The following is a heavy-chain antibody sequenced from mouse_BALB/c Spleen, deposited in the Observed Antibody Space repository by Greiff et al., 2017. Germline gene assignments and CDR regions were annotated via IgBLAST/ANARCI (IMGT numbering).Heavy chain of an antibody. Sequence: VQLQQSGAELARPGASVKLSCKASGYTFTSYWMQWVKQRPGQGLEWIGAIYPGDGDTRYTQKFKGKATLTADKSSSTAYMQLSSLASEDSAVYYCARERDYAMDYWGQGTSVTVSS. J-gene: IGHJ4*01. CDR1: GYTFTSYW. CDR2: IYPGDGDT. CDR3: ARERDYAMDY. V-gene: IGHV1-87*01.